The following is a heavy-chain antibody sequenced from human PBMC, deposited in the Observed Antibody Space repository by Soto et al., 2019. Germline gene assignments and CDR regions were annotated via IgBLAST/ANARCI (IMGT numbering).Heavy chain of an antibody. Sequence: QVQLVQSGAEVKKPGASVKVSCKASGYTFTSYDINWVRQATGQGLEWMGWRNPNSGNTGYAQKFQGRVTMTRNTSINTAYMALSSLRSDDTAVYYCARERSGGARVDPWGQGTLVTVSS. V-gene: IGHV1-8*01. CDR2: RNPNSGNT. CDR3: ARERSGGARVDP. CDR1: GYTFTSYD. J-gene: IGHJ5*02. D-gene: IGHD3-3*01.